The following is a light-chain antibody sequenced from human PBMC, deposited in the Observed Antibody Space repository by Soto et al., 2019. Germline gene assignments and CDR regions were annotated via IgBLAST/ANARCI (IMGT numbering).Light chain of an antibody. CDR3: QPHTRYSEA. CDR1: QSIGSW. Sequence: QITQSPSTLSASVRDRVTITCRSSQSIGSWLAWYQQKPGKAPKLLIYKASSLESGVPSRCSGSGSGTIFTLTISSLQPDDFATYYCQPHTRYSEAFGQGTTVDIK. CDR2: KAS. J-gene: IGKJ1*01. V-gene: IGKV1-5*03.